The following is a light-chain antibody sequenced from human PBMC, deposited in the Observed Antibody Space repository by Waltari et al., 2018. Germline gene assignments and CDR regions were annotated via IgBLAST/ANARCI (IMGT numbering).Light chain of an antibody. J-gene: IGKJ1*01. Sequence: EVVFTPSPGTASLSAGERVPLSCRASQSVGSSSLAWSQHKPGQAPKLVIYRASRRATVIPDRFSGSGSGPDFSLTSSRLEPEDFAVDFCQQHGTLPATFGQGTKVEIK. CDR3: QQHGTLPAT. V-gene: IGKV3-20*01. CDR2: RAS. CDR1: QSVGSSS.